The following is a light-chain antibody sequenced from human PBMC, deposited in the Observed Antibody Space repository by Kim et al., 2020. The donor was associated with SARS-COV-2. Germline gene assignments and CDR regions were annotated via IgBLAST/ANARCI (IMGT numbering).Light chain of an antibody. Sequence: DIQMTQSPSSLSASVGDRVTITCRASQSITTYLNWYQQKPGKAPKVLIFGASKLQSGVPSRFSGSGSGTDFTLTVSSLQPEDFATYYCQQSFTTLVTFGQGTRLEIK. V-gene: IGKV1-39*01. CDR1: QSITTY. CDR3: QQSFTTLVT. CDR2: GAS. J-gene: IGKJ5*01.